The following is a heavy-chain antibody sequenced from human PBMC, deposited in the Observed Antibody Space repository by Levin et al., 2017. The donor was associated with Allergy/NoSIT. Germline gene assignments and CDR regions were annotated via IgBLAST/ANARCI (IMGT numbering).Heavy chain of an antibody. CDR1: GGTFSSYA. CDR3: ASKEVATITSSYYYYGMDV. CDR2: IIPIFGTA. D-gene: IGHD5-12*01. J-gene: IGHJ6*02. V-gene: IGHV1-69*13. Sequence: AASVKVSCKASGGTFSSYAISWVRQAPGQGLEWMGGIIPIFGTANYAQKFQGRVTITADESTSTAYMELSSLRSEDTAVYYCASKEVATITSSYYYYGMDVWGQGTTVTVSS.